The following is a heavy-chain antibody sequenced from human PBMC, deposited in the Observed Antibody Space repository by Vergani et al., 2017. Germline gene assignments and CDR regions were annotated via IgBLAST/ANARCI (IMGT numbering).Heavy chain of an antibody. Sequence: QVQLVESGGGVVQPGRSLRLSCAASGFTFSSYGMHWVRQAPGKGLEWVAVISYDGSNKYYADSVKGRFTISRDNSKNTLYLQMNSLRAEDTAVYYCAKDVRGGGTAFDIWGQGTMVTVSS. V-gene: IGHV3-30*18. D-gene: IGHD2-15*01. J-gene: IGHJ3*02. CDR3: AKDVRGGGTAFDI. CDR1: GFTFSSYG. CDR2: ISYDGSNK.